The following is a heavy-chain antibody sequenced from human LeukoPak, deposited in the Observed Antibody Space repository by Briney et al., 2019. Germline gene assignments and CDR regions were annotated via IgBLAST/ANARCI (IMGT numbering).Heavy chain of an antibody. CDR2: IWYDGSKK. J-gene: IGHJ4*02. D-gene: IGHD3-22*01. CDR3: ARDGSTMIVVAPGEY. V-gene: IGHV3-30*19. CDR1: GFTFSSYG. Sequence: GGSLRLSCAASGFTFSSYGMHWVRQAPGKGLEWVAVIWYDGSKKYYADSVKGRFTISRDNSKNTLYLQMNSLRAEDTAVYYCARDGSTMIVVAPGEYWGQGTLVTVSS.